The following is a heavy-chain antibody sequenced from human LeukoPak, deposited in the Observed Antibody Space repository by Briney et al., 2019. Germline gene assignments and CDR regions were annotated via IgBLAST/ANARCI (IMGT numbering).Heavy chain of an antibody. J-gene: IGHJ4*02. Sequence: PGGSLRLSCAASGFTVSNAWMSWVRQAPGKGLEWVGRIKSKSDGGTTDYAAPVKGRFTISRDDSENTLYLQMSSLKTEDTAVYHCTTDLGIVAALDYWGQGTLVTVSS. D-gene: IGHD1-26*01. CDR2: IKSKSDGGTT. V-gene: IGHV3-15*01. CDR1: GFTVSNAW. CDR3: TTDLGIVAALDY.